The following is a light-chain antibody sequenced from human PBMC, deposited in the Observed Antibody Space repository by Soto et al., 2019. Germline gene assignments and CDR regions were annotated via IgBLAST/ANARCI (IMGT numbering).Light chain of an antibody. CDR1: QSVSSY. CDR2: GAS. J-gene: IGKJ1*01. V-gene: IGKV3-15*01. CDR3: QQYSIWRT. Sequence: EIVLTQSPATLSLSRGERATLSCRASQSVSSYLAWYQQKPGQAPRLLIYGASTRATGIPARFSGSGSGTEFTLTISGLQSEDFAVYYCQQYSIWRTFGQGTKVDIK.